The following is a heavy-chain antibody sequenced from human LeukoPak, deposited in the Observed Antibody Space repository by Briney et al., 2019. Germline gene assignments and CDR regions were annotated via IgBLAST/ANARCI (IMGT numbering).Heavy chain of an antibody. V-gene: IGHV3-23*01. Sequence: GGSLRLSCAASGFSVTDYAMTWIRQSPGKGLERVTSMSDIGPNTYYADSVKGRFTISRDTSKNTLFLQMNSLRAEDTALYFCARRLSLRFDAFAVWGPGTVVTVSS. D-gene: IGHD3-3*01. CDR3: ARRLSLRFDAFAV. CDR1: GFSVTDYA. J-gene: IGHJ3*01. CDR2: MSDIGPNT.